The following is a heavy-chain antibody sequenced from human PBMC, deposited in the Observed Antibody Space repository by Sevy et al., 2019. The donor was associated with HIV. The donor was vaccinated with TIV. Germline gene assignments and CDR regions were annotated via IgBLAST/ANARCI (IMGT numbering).Heavy chain of an antibody. Sequence: GGCLRLSCAASEFIFSDYAMNWVRQTPGKGLERVSSINGNGRSTHYADSVEGRFTISRNNSKNTLYLQMNSLRAEDTAVYYCVKAINSGGGAVPAANYYYYGMDVWGQGTTVSVSS. CDR3: VKAINSGGGAVPAANYYYYGMDV. CDR1: EFIFSDYA. J-gene: IGHJ6*02. D-gene: IGHD2-2*01. V-gene: IGHV3-23*01. CDR2: INGNGRST.